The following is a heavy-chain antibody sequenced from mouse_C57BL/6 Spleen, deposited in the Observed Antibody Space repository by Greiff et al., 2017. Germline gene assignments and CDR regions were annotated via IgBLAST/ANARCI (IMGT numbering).Heavy chain of an antibody. J-gene: IGHJ1*03. CDR2: ISSGGSYT. V-gene: IGHV5-6*01. CDR1: GFTFSSYG. Sequence: EVQGVESGGDLVKPGGSLKLSCAASGFTFSSYGMSWVRQTPDKRLEWVATISSGGSYTYYPDSVKGRFTISRDNAKNTLYLQMSSLKSEDTAMYYCALITTVVAPYWYFDVWGTGTTVTVSS. D-gene: IGHD1-1*01. CDR3: ALITTVVAPYWYFDV.